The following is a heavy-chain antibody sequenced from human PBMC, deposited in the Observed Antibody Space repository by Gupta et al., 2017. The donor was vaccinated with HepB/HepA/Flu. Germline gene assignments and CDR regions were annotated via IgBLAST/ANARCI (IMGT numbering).Heavy chain of an antibody. D-gene: IGHD1-1*01. V-gene: IGHV4-59*01. CDR3: ARYQTNWNDERFFDY. Sequence: QVQLQESGPGLVKPSETLSLTCTVSGGSISSYYWSWIRQPPGKGLEWIGYIYYSGSTNYNPSLKSRVTISVDTSKNQFSLKLSSVTAADTAVYYCARYQTNWNDERFFDYWGQGTLVTVSS. CDR2: IYYSGST. J-gene: IGHJ4*02. CDR1: GGSISSYY.